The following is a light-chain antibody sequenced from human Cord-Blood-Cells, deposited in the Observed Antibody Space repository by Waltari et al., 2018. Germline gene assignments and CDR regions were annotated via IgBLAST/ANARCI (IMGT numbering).Light chain of an antibody. J-gene: IGKJ2*01. CDR1: QSISSW. CDR2: DAS. Sequence: DIQMTQSPSTLSASVGDRVTITGRASQSISSWLAWYQQKPGKAPKLLIYDASSLESGVPSRFSGSGSGTEFNLTISSLQPDDFATYYCQQYNSYSMYTFGQGTKLEIK. CDR3: QQYNSYSMYT. V-gene: IGKV1-5*01.